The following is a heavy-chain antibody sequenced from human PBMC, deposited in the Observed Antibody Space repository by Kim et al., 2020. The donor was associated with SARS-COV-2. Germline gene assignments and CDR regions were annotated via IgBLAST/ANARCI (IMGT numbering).Heavy chain of an antibody. J-gene: IGHJ5*02. CDR1: GYTFTSYG. Sequence: ASVKVSCKASGYTFTSYGISWVRQAPGQGLEWMGWISAYNGNTNYAQKLQGRVTMTTDTSTSTAYMELRSLRSDDTAVYYCVREQTYYYGSGRVNWFDPWGQGTLVTVSS. V-gene: IGHV1-18*01. D-gene: IGHD3-10*01. CDR3: VREQTYYYGSGRVNWFDP. CDR2: ISAYNGNT.